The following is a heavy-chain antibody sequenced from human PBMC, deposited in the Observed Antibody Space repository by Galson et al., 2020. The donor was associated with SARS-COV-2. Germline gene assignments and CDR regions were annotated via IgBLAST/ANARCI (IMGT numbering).Heavy chain of an antibody. CDR1: GGSISSGGYY. J-gene: IGHJ6*02. D-gene: IGHD5-12*01. V-gene: IGHV4-31*03. CDR3: ARIKVATGRDWYDDGMDV. CDR2: IYYSGTI. Sequence: SETLSLTCTVSGGSISSGGYYWSWIRQHPGKGLEWIGHIYYSGTIYYNPSLKSRVTITVDTSKNQLSLKLSPVTAADTAVYYCARIKVATGRDWYDDGMDVWGQGTTGTVSS.